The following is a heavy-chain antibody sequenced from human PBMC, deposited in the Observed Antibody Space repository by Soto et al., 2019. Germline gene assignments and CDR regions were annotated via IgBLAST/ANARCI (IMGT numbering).Heavy chain of an antibody. CDR3: AALGRDRNSASDFLYYYYGMDV. V-gene: IGHV1-3*01. Sequence: QVQLVQSGAEVKKPGASVKVSCKASGYTFTSYAMHWVRQAPGQRLEWMGWINAGNGNTKYSQKFQGRGTITRDTSASTAYMELSSLISEEKAVYYCAALGRDRNSASDFLYYYYGMDVWGQGTTVTVSS. CDR2: INAGNGNT. J-gene: IGHJ6*02. D-gene: IGHD3-10*01. CDR1: GYTFTSYA.